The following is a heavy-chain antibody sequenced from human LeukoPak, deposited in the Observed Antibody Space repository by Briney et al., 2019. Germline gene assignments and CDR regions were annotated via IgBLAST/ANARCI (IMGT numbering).Heavy chain of an antibody. CDR1: GGSISSYY. CDR2: IHYTGST. Sequence: PSETLSLACTVSGGSISSYYWSWIRQSPGKGLECIGYIHYTGSTNYNPSLKSRVTISVETSKNQFSLKLKSVTAADTAVYYCARGGYYGSGNDFRFDPWGQGTLVTVSS. CDR3: ARGGYYGSGNDFRFDP. J-gene: IGHJ5*02. D-gene: IGHD3-10*01. V-gene: IGHV4-59*01.